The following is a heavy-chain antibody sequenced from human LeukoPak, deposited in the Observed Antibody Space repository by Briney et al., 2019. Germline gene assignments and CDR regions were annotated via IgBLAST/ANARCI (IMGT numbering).Heavy chain of an antibody. J-gene: IGHJ6*02. CDR2: IIPILGIA. D-gene: IGHD3-22*01. V-gene: IGHV1-69*04. CDR3: AREGSDSSGYYLYYYGMDV. Sequence: GASVKVSCKASGGTFSSYAISWVRQAPGQGLEWMGRIIPILGIANYAQKFQGRVTITADKSTSTAYMELRSLRSDDTAVYYCAREGSDSSGYYLYYYGMDVWGQGTTVTVSS. CDR1: GGTFSSYA.